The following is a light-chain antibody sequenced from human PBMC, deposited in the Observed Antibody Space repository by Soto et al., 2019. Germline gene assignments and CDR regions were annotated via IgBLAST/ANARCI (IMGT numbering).Light chain of an antibody. CDR3: AAWDDSLNGPV. CDR2: SND. V-gene: IGLV1-44*01. CDR1: RSNIRSNT. J-gene: IGLJ2*01. Sequence: QSVLTQPPSASGTPGQRVTISCSGSRSNIRSNTVNWYQQLPGTAPKLVIYSNDQRPSGVPGRFSGSKSGSSASLAISGLQSEDEADYYCAAWDDSLNGPVFGGGTKRTVL.